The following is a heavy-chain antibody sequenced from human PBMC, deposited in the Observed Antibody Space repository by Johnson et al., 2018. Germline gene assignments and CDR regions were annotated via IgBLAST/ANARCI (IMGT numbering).Heavy chain of an antibody. CDR3: IRYMGEGFLDV. Sequence: EEQLVEAGGGLVQPGGSLKLSCAASGFAFSGSAMHWVRQASGKGLEWVGRIRSKPNNFATAYAASVEGRFTISRDDSKNTAYLQMNSLKTEDTAVYYCIRYMGEGFLDVWGQGTMVTVSS. CDR1: GFAFSGSA. D-gene: IGHD1-26*01. J-gene: IGHJ3*01. CDR2: IRSKPNNFAT. V-gene: IGHV3-73*01.